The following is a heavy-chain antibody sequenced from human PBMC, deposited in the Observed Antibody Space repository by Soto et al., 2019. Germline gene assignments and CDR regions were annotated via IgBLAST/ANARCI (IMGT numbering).Heavy chain of an antibody. CDR2: ISVYNGNT. CDR1: GYTFTKYG. Sequence: ASVKVSCKASGYTFTKYGISWVRQAPGQGLEWMGWISVYNGNTNYAQKLHDRVTVTTDTSTSTAYMELKSLRSDDTAVYYCARRLAVAGTSNQYYYFMDVWGKGTTVTVSS. V-gene: IGHV1-18*01. J-gene: IGHJ6*03. D-gene: IGHD6-19*01. CDR3: ARRLAVAGTSNQYYYFMDV.